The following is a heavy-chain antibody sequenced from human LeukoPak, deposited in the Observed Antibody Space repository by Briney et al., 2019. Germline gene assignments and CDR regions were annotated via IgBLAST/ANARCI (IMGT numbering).Heavy chain of an antibody. J-gene: IGHJ4*02. V-gene: IGHV3-23*01. CDR2: ISGSGGST. D-gene: IGHD6-19*01. Sequence: PGGSLRLSCAASGFTFSSYAMSWVRQAPGKGLEWVSAISGSGGSTYYADSVKGRFTISRDNSKNTPYLQMNSLRAEDTAVYYCAKGWSSGWYLEYFDYWGRGTLVTVSS. CDR1: GFTFSSYA. CDR3: AKGWSSGWYLEYFDY.